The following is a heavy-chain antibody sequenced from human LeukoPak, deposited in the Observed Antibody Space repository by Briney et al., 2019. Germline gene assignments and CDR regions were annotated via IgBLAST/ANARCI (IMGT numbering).Heavy chain of an antibody. Sequence: SQTLSLTCTVSGGSISSGGYYWTWIRQHPGRGLEWIGYIYYSGSSYYNPSLKSRLTISVDTSKNQFSLKLSSVTAADTALYYCARGPRYYYGSGSYIDYWGQGTLVTVSS. D-gene: IGHD3-10*01. J-gene: IGHJ4*02. CDR1: GGSISSGGYY. V-gene: IGHV4-31*03. CDR2: IYYSGSS. CDR3: ARGPRYYYGSGSYIDY.